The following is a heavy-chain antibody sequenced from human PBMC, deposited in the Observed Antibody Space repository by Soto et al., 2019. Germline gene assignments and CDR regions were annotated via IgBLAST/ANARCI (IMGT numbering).Heavy chain of an antibody. Sequence: QVQLVQSGAEVKKPGASVKVSCKASGYTFTSYGISWVRQAPGQGLEWMGWISAYNGNTNYAQKLQGRVTMTTGTSTGTVYIGLRSLRSYATVVYYCARDNGYDSDYLGQGTLVTVSS. J-gene: IGHJ4*02. V-gene: IGHV1-18*01. CDR1: GYTFTSYG. D-gene: IGHD5-12*01. CDR3: ARDNGYDSDY. CDR2: ISAYNGNT.